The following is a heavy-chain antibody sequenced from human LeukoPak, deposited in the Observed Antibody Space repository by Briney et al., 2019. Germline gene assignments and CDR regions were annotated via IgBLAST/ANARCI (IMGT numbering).Heavy chain of an antibody. D-gene: IGHD5-12*01. V-gene: IGHV4-34*01. CDR3: ARPSGLGSYYFDY. Sequence: SETLSLTCAVYGGSFSGYYWSWIRQPPGKGLEWIGEINHSGSTNYNPSLKSRVTISVDTSKNQFSLKLSSVTAADTAVYYCARPSGLGSYYFDYWGQGTLVTVSS. J-gene: IGHJ4*02. CDR2: INHSGST. CDR1: GGSFSGYY.